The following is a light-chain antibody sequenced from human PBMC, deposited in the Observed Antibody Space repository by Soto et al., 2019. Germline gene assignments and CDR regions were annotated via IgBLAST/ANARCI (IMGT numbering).Light chain of an antibody. V-gene: IGLV2-23*01. Sequence: QSVLTQPASVSGSPGQSITISCTGTSSDVGSFNFVSWYQQHPGQAPKLMIYEGSKRPSGISNRCSGSKSGNTASLTISGLRAEDEADYYCCSYGDSTTRVFGTGTKLTVL. CDR2: EGS. J-gene: IGLJ1*01. CDR1: SSDVGSFNF. CDR3: CSYGDSTTRV.